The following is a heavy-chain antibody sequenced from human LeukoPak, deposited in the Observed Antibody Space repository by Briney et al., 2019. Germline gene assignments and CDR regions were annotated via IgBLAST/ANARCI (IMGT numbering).Heavy chain of an antibody. CDR2: IYTSGNT. D-gene: IGHD5-18*01. Sequence: SQTLSLTCTVSGGSISSGDYYWSWIRQTAGKGLEWIGRIYTSGNTNYNPSLKSRVTISLDTSKNHFSLRLSSVTAADTAVYYCARAGGRDNSYGFQDYWGQGTLVTVSS. CDR3: ARAGGRDNSYGFQDY. J-gene: IGHJ4*02. CDR1: GGSISSGDYY. V-gene: IGHV4-61*02.